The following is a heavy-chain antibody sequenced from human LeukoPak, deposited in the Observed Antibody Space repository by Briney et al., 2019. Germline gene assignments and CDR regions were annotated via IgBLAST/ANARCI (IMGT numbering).Heavy chain of an antibody. Sequence: PGGSLRLSCAASGFTFSSYGMSWVRQAPGKGLEWVSGTSGSGSSTYYADSVKGRFTISRDNSKNTVYLQMNSLRAEDTAVYYCAKAVYVNWFDAFDLWGQGTMVTVSS. CDR2: TSGSGSST. V-gene: IGHV3-23*01. CDR1: GFTFSSYG. CDR3: AKAVYVNWFDAFDL. D-gene: IGHD2-8*01. J-gene: IGHJ3*01.